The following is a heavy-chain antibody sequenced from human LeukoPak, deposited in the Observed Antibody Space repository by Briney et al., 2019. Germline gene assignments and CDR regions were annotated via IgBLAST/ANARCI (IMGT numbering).Heavy chain of an antibody. D-gene: IGHD2-21*01. CDR2: IYTSGYT. CDR1: GDSINYYH. CDR3: ARDFDCAGGGCYYVDV. J-gene: IGHJ6*02. V-gene: IGHV4-4*07. Sequence: SETLSLTCSVSGDSINYYHWAWVRQPAGRALEWIGRIYTSGYTHYNPSVRGRASIAVDTSENQFSLTLTSVTAADTAVYYCARDFDCAGGGCYYVDVWGQGTTVTVSS.